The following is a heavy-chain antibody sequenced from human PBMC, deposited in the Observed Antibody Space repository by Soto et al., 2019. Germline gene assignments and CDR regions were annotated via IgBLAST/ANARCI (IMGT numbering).Heavy chain of an antibody. CDR1: GYTFTSFA. CDR2: INAGNGYT. V-gene: IGHV1-3*01. Sequence: ASVKVSCKASGYTFTSFAVHWVRQAPGQRLEWMGWINAGNGYTKYSQKFQGRVTITRDASASTAYMELSSLRSEDTAVYYCARVVYGDISGYFLDALDIWGQGTMVTVSS. J-gene: IGHJ3*02. CDR3: ARVVYGDISGYFLDALDI. D-gene: IGHD3-22*01.